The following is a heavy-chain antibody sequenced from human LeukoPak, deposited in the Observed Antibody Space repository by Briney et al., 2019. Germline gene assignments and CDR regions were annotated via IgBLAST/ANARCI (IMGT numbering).Heavy chain of an antibody. CDR1: GFIFSRYG. CDR3: AKATLYGVSLDY. J-gene: IGHJ4*02. D-gene: IGHD2/OR15-2a*01. CDR2: ISGSGGTT. Sequence: GGSLRLSCAASGFIFSRYGMSWVRQAPGKGLEWVSAISGSGGTTYYADSVKGRFTISRDNSKNTLYLQMNSLRAEDTAVYYCAKATLYGVSLDYWGQGTLVTVSS. V-gene: IGHV3-23*01.